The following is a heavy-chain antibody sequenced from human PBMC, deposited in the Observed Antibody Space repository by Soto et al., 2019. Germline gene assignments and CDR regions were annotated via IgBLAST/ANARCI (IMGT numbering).Heavy chain of an antibody. D-gene: IGHD5-18*01. Sequence: VGSVKVSCAAAGVTCSSCPMHWVRQAPGRGLEWVALISSDGSNKYYADAVKGRFTISRDNSKNTLYLQMNSLRGEDTAVYYCARWNVQHDSYGYFWGQGTQVTVSS. J-gene: IGHJ4*02. V-gene: IGHV3-30-3*01. CDR2: ISSDGSNK. CDR3: ARWNVQHDSYGYF. CDR1: GVTCSSCP.